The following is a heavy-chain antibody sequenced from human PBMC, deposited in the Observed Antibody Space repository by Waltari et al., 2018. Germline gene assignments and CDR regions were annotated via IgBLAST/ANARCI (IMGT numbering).Heavy chain of an antibody. CDR2: IRSKAYGGTT. CDR1: GFTFGDYA. CDR3: TRDRGYCSSTSCYSFDY. Sequence: EVQLVESGGGLVQPGRSLRLSCTASGFTFGDYAMSWFGQAPGKGLEWVGFIRSKAYGGTTEYAASVKGRFTISRDDSKSIAYLQMNSLKTEDTAVYYCTRDRGYCSSTSCYSFDYWGQGTLVTVSS. D-gene: IGHD2-2*01. J-gene: IGHJ4*02. V-gene: IGHV3-49*03.